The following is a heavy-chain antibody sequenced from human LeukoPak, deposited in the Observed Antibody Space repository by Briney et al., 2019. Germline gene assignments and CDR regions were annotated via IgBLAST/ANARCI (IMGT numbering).Heavy chain of an antibody. Sequence: PGGSLRLSCAASGFTFSSYAMSWVRQAPGKGLEWVSAFSGSGGSTHYADSVKGRFTISRDNSKNTVYIHMNNLRAADTAVYYCGASNLLTGYFSLNYWGQGTLVTVSS. J-gene: IGHJ4*02. D-gene: IGHD3-9*01. CDR3: GASNLLTGYFSLNY. V-gene: IGHV3-23*01. CDR1: GFTFSSYA. CDR2: FSGSGGST.